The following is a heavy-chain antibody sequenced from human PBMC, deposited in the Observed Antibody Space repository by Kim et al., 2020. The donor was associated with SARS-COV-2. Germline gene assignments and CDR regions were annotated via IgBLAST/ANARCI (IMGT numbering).Heavy chain of an antibody. CDR2: IYTSGST. Sequence: SETLSLTCTVSGGSISSGSYYWSWIRQPAGKGLEWIGRIYTSGSTNYNPSLKSRVTISVDTSKNQFSLKLSSVTAADTAVYYCARGTTVTQYYYYYGMDVWGQGTTVTVSS. V-gene: IGHV4-61*02. D-gene: IGHD4-17*01. CDR3: ARGTTVTQYYYYYGMDV. J-gene: IGHJ6*02. CDR1: GGSISSGSYY.